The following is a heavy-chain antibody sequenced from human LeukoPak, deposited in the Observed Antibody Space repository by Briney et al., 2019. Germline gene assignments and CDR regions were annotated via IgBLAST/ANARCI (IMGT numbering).Heavy chain of an antibody. V-gene: IGHV3-74*01. J-gene: IGHJ4*02. CDR2: ICPGGTIT. CDR1: GFTFSNYS. Sequence: PGGSLRVSCTASGFTFSNYSMHWVRQTPGRGLIWVSRICPGGTITYYADSVKGRFTISRDDAKNMMFLQMNSLRADDTAVYYCVRDFRSADYWGQGILVTVSS. CDR3: VRDFRSADY.